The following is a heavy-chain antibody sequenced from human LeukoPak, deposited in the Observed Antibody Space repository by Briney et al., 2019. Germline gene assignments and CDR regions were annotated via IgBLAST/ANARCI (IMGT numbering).Heavy chain of an antibody. J-gene: IGHJ4*02. D-gene: IGHD3/OR15-3a*01. CDR1: GLTLSNYW. CDR3: ARDQYDTWSRRGNFDS. V-gene: IGHV3-7*03. CDR2: IRLDGSEK. Sequence: GGSLRLSCTASGLTLSNYWMIWVRQAPGKGLEWVANIRLDGSEKNYVDSVKGRFTISRDNTKNSLYLQMNSLRAEDTAVFYCARDQYDTWSRRGNFDSWGQGTLVIVSS.